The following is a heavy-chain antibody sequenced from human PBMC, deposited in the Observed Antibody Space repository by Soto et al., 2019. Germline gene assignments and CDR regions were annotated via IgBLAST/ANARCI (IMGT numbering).Heavy chain of an antibody. CDR1: GFTFSSYA. CDR3: AKLVRGREIDY. J-gene: IGHJ4*02. Sequence: GGSLRLSCAASGFTFSSYAMSWVRQAPGKGLEWVSSVSGSGVSTYYADSVKGRFTISRDNSQNTLYLQMNSLRAEDTAVYYCAKLVRGREIDYWGQGSLVTVSS. V-gene: IGHV3-23*01. CDR2: VSGSGVST. D-gene: IGHD3-10*01.